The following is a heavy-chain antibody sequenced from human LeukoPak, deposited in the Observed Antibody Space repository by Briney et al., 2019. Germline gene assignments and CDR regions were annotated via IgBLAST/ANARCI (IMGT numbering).Heavy chain of an antibody. J-gene: IGHJ2*01. D-gene: IGHD2-21*02. CDR1: GFTFSSYS. Sequence: GGSLRLSCAASGFTFSSYSMNWVRQAPGKGLEWVSSISRGSASIYYADSLRGRVTISRDNAKNSLSLQMNSLRVEDTAVYYCARAPPYCGGDCSDWYFDPWGRGTLVTVSS. V-gene: IGHV3-21*01. CDR2: ISRGSASI. CDR3: ARAPPYCGGDCSDWYFDP.